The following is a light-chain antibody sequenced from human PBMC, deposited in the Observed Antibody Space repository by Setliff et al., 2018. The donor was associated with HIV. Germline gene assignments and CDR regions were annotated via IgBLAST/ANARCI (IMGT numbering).Light chain of an antibody. J-gene: IGLJ2*01. CDR1: SSDIGGHNF. Sequence: QSVLPQPASVSGSPGQSITISCAGSSSDIGGHNFVSWYQQDPGKAPKLMIYGVNNRPSGVSNRFSASKSGNTASLTISGLQAEDEADYFCSSYTKTITYVLFGGGTKVTVL. V-gene: IGLV2-14*01. CDR3: SSYTKTITYVL. CDR2: GVN.